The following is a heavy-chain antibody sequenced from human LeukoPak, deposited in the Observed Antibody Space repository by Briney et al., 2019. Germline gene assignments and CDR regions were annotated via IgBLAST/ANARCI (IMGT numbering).Heavy chain of an antibody. J-gene: IGHJ4*02. V-gene: IGHV1-69*04. CDR2: IIPILGIA. CDR3: AREGGNIVVVPAAIGFDY. Sequence: ASVKVSCKASGGTFSSYTISWVRQAPGQGLEWMGRIIPILGIANYAQKFQGRVTITADKSTSTAYMELSSLRSEDTAVYYCAREGGNIVVVPAAIGFDYWGQGTVVTVSS. CDR1: GGTFSSYT. D-gene: IGHD2-2*01.